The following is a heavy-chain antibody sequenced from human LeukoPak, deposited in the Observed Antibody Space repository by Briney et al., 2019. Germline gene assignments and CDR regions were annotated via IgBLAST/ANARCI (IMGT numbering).Heavy chain of an antibody. CDR1: GFTFSSYE. Sequence: GGSLRLSCAASGFTFSSYEMNWVRQAPGKGLEWVSYISSSGSTIYYADSVKGRFTISRDNAKNSLYLQMNRLRAEDRAVYYCAELGITKEGGAWGKGTTVTISS. J-gene: IGHJ6*04. CDR2: ISSSGSTI. D-gene: IGHD3-10*01. V-gene: IGHV3-48*03. CDR3: AELGITKEGGA.